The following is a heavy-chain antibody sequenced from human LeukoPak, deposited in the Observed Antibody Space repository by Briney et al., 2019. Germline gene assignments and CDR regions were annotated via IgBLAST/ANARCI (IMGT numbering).Heavy chain of an antibody. CDR2: VDPEDGET. V-gene: IGHV1-69-2*01. CDR3: ATERRRYYDSSGYSAGFDY. CDR1: GYTFTDYY. Sequence: GASVKISCKVSGYTFTDYYMHWVQQAPGKGLEWMGLVDPEDGETIYAEKFQGRVTITADTSTDTAYIELSSLRSEDTAVYYCATERRRYYDSSGYSAGFDYWGQRTLVTVSS. D-gene: IGHD3-22*01. J-gene: IGHJ4*02.